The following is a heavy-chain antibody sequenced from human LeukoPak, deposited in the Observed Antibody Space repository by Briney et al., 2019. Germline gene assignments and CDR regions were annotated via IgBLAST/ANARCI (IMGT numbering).Heavy chain of an antibody. D-gene: IGHD3-22*01. V-gene: IGHV3-23*01. CDR1: GFTFSSYA. J-gene: IGHJ4*02. CDR3: AKGDYYDSSDGGDY. CDR2: IGASGVYT. Sequence: GGSLRLSCAASGFTFSSYAMSWVRQAPGKGLEWVSAIGASGVYTYYADSVKGRFTISRDNSKNTLYLQMNSLRAEDTAVYYCAKGDYYDSSDGGDYWGQGTLVTVSS.